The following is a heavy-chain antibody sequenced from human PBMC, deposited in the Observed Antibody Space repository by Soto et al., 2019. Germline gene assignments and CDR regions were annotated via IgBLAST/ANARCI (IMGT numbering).Heavy chain of an antibody. V-gene: IGHV1-69*12. D-gene: IGHD4-17*01. Sequence: QVQLVQSGAEVKKPGSSVKVSCKASGGTFSSSAISWVRQAPGQGLEWMGGIIPIFGTANYAQKFQGRVTITADESTSTGYMELSSRRAEDTAVYDCARKRAGDYYYYGMDVWGQGTTVTVSS. CDR1: GGTFSSSA. J-gene: IGHJ6*02. CDR2: IIPIFGTA. CDR3: ARKRAGDYYYYGMDV.